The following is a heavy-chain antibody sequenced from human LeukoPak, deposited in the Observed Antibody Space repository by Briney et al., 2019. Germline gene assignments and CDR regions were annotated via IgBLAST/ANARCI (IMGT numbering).Heavy chain of an antibody. CDR2: INHSGST. J-gene: IGHJ3*01. CDR3: ARAGIAVAGTMV. CDR1: GGSFSGYY. D-gene: IGHD6-19*01. V-gene: IGHV4-34*01. Sequence: SETLSLTCAVYGGSFSGYYWSWIRQPPGKGLEWIGEINHSGSTNYNPSLKSRVTISVDTSKNRFSLKLSSVTAADTAVYYCARAGIAVAGTMVWGQGTMVTVSS.